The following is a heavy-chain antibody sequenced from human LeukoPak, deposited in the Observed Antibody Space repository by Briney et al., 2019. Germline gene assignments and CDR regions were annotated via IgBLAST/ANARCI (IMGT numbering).Heavy chain of an antibody. CDR3: ASPYQNNPAEYFQH. J-gene: IGHJ1*01. CDR2: INPNSGGT. CDR1: GYTFTGYY. Sequence: ASVKVSCKASGYTFTGYYMHWVRQAPGQGLEWMGRINPNSGGTNYAQKFQGRVTMTRDKSISTAYMELSRLRSDDTAVYYCASPYQNNPAEYFQHWGQGTLVTVSS. D-gene: IGHD1-14*01. V-gene: IGHV1-2*06.